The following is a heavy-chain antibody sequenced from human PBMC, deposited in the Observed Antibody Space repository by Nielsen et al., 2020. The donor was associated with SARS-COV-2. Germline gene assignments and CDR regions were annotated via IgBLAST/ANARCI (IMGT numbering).Heavy chain of an antibody. Sequence: SETLSLTCAISGDSFSSSSAAWNWIRQYPSRGLEWLGRTYYRSKWYNDYAVSVKSRITINPDTSKNQFSLHLNSVTPEDTAVYYCARARGAYGDCYYYYYTDVWGKGTTVTVSS. V-gene: IGHV6-1*01. CDR1: GDSFSSSSAA. J-gene: IGHJ6*03. D-gene: IGHD4-17*01. CDR3: ARARGAYGDCYYYYYTDV. CDR2: TYYRSKWYN.